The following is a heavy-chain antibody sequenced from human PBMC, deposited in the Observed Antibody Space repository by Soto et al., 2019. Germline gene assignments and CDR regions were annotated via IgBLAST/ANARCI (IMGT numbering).Heavy chain of an antibody. Sequence: QVQLQESGPGLVKPSQTLSLTCTVSGGSISSGGYYWSWIRQHPGKGLEWIGYIYYRGSTYYNPSLKSRVTMSVDTSEKQFSLRLSSVTAADTAVYYCARKDSGCGDYMDVWGKGTTVTVSS. D-gene: IGHD5-12*01. V-gene: IGHV4-31*03. J-gene: IGHJ6*03. CDR1: GGSISSGGYY. CDR2: IYYRGST. CDR3: ARKDSGCGDYMDV.